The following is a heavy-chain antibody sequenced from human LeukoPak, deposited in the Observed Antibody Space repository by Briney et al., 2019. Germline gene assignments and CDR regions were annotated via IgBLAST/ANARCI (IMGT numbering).Heavy chain of an antibody. J-gene: IGHJ4*02. Sequence: GGSLRLSCAASGFTFSSYGMHWVRQAPGKGLEWVAFIRYDGSNKYYADSVKGRFTISRDNSKNTLYLQMNSLRAEDTAVYYCAKVKRGVPAASNYFDYWGQGTLVTVSS. CDR1: GFTFSSYG. CDR3: AKVKRGVPAASNYFDY. CDR2: IRYDGSNK. D-gene: IGHD2-2*01. V-gene: IGHV3-30*02.